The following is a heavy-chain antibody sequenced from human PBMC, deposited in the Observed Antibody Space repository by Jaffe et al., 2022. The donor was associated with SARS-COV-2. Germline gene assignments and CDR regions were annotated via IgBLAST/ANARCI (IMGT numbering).Heavy chain of an antibody. CDR3: ASPRAEGYCSGGSCYAHGRYYGMDV. V-gene: IGHV1-18*01. CDR1: GYTFTSYG. J-gene: IGHJ6*02. CDR2: ISAYNGNT. D-gene: IGHD2-15*01. Sequence: QVQLVQSGAEVKKPGASVKVSCKASGYTFTSYGISWVRQAPGQGLEWMGWISAYNGNTNYAQKLQGRVTMTTDTSTSTAYMELRSLRSDDTAVYYCASPRAEGYCSGGSCYAHGRYYGMDVWGQGTTVTVSS.